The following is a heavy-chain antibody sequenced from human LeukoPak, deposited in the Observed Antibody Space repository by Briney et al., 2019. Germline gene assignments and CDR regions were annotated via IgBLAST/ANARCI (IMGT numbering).Heavy chain of an antibody. D-gene: IGHD2-15*01. CDR3: ARALGYCSGGSCQFAFDI. Sequence: SETLSLTCTVSGGSISSYYWSWIRQPPGEGLEWVGCIYYSGSTNYNPSLKTRVTISVDTSKNQFSLKLSSVTTADTAVYYCARALGYCSGGSCQFAFDIWGQGTMVTVSS. CDR2: IYYSGST. J-gene: IGHJ3*02. CDR1: GGSISSYY. V-gene: IGHV4-59*01.